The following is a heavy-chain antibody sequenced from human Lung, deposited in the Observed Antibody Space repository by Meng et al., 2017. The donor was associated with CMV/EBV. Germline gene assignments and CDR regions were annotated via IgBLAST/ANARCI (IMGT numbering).Heavy chain of an antibody. V-gene: IGHV3-30-3*01. J-gene: IGHJ3*02. D-gene: IGHD2-21*01. Sequence: SXKISXAASGFTLNSYTVHWVRQAPGKGLEWMAVISYDGTYKYYGDSVKGRFTVSRDNSKRSLYLQMNSLRPEDTAVYYCATSRFHGDFKDAVNICGKETXVTVSS. CDR1: GFTLNSYT. CDR2: ISYDGTYK. CDR3: ATSRFHGDFKDAVNI.